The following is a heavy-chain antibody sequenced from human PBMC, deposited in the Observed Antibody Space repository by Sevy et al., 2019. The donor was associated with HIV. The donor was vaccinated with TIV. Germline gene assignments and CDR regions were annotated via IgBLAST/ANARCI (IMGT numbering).Heavy chain of an antibody. CDR2: ISYDGSNK. CDR3: AREDAHYYYYYGMDV. D-gene: IGHD2-8*01. V-gene: IGHV3-30*04. Sequence: GSLRLSCAASGFTFSSYAMHWVRQAPGKGQEWVAVISYDGSNKYYADSVKGRFTISRDNSKNTLYLQMNSLRAEDTAVYYCAREDAHYYYYYGMDVWGQGTTVTVSS. CDR1: GFTFSSYA. J-gene: IGHJ6*02.